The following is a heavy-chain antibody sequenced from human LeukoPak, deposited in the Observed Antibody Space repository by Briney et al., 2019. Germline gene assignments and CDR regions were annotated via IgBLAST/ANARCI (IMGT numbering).Heavy chain of an antibody. V-gene: IGHV1-18*04. D-gene: IGHD5-12*01. J-gene: IGHJ4*02. Sequence: ASVKVSCKASGYTFTSYGISWVRQAPGQGLEWMGWISAYNGNTNYAQELQGRVTMTTDTSTSTAYMELRSLRSDDTAVYYCARDRLGRIRGYSGYDSGYWGQGTLVTVSS. CDR2: ISAYNGNT. CDR3: ARDRLGRIRGYSGYDSGY. CDR1: GYTFTSYG.